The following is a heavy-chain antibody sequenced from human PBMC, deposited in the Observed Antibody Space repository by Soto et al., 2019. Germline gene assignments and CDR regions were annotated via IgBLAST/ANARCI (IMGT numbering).Heavy chain of an antibody. CDR1: CGSISSGVYY. J-gene: IGHJ4*02. D-gene: IGHD3-10*01. Sequence: SEPRSLTCTVSCGSISSGVYYWSWIRQHPGKGLDWIGYIYYSGSTYYNPSLKSRVTISVDTSKNQFSLKLSSVTAADTAVYYCAISGPLITMVRGVITFDYWGQGTMVTVSS. CDR3: AISGPLITMVRGVITFDY. V-gene: IGHV4-31*03. CDR2: IYYSGST.